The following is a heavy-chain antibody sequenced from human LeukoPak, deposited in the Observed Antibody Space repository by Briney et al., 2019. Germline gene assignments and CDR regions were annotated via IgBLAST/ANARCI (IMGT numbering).Heavy chain of an antibody. Sequence: GASVKVSCKASGGTFSSYAISWVRQAPGQGLEWMGRIIPILGIANYAQEFQGRVTNTADKSTSTAYMELSSLRSEDTVVYYCAREGGMIVHAFDIWGQGTMVTVSS. CDR2: IIPILGIA. CDR1: GGTFSSYA. CDR3: AREGGMIVHAFDI. D-gene: IGHD3-22*01. V-gene: IGHV1-69*04. J-gene: IGHJ3*02.